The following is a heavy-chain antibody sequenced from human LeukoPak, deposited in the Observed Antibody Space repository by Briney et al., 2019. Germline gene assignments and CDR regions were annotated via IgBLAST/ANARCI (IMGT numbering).Heavy chain of an antibody. J-gene: IGHJ4*02. V-gene: IGHV4-34*01. Sequence: SETLSLTCAVYGGSFSGYYWSRIRQPPGKGLEWIGEINHSGSTNYNPSLKSRVTISVDTSKNQFSLKLSSVTAADTAVYYCARVTSSWYYFDYWGQGTLVTVSS. CDR3: ARVTSSWYYFDY. CDR1: GGSFSGYY. CDR2: INHSGST. D-gene: IGHD6-13*01.